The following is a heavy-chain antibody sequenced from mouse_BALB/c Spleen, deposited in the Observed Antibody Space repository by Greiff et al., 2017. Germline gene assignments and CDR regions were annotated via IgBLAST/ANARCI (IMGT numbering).Heavy chain of an antibody. CDR2: INPSTGYT. D-gene: IGHD2-10*02. Sequence: VQRVESGAELAKPGASVKMSCKASGYTFTSYWMHWVKQRPGQGLEWIGYINPSTGYTDYNQKFKDKATLTADKSSSTAYMQLSSLTSEDSAVYYCARSGYGNYDYWGQGTTVTVSS. CDR3: ARSGYGNYDY. J-gene: IGHJ2*01. V-gene: IGHV1-7*01. CDR1: GYTFTSYW.